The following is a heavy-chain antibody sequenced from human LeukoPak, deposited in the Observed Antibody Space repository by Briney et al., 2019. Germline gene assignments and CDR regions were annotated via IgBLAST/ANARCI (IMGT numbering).Heavy chain of an antibody. J-gene: IGHJ4*02. CDR1: GYIFTGYY. CDR2: INPNSGDT. V-gene: IGHV1-2*02. D-gene: IGHD3-22*01. Sequence: ASVKVSCKASGYIFTGYYMHWVRQAPGQGLEWMGWINPNSGDTNYAQKFQGRVTMTRDTSISTAYMELSSLRSEDTAVYYCARVSAYYYDSTFDYWGQGTLVTVSS. CDR3: ARVSAYYYDSTFDY.